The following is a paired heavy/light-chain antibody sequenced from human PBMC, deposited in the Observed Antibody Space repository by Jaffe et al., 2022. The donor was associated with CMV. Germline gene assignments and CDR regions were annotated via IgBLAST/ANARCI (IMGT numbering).Heavy chain of an antibody. J-gene: IGHJ4*02. CDR2: VYNSGST. CDR1: GGSVNSGFYY. D-gene: IGHD3-22*01. Sequence: QVQLQESGPGLVKPSETLSLTCTVSGGSVNSGFYYWSWIRQSPGKGLEWIGHVYNSGSTNYNPTLKSRVTISVDASKNQFSLKLSSVTAADTAVYYCARGEDYDSDGYYRGGTFNDYWGQGTLVTVSS. CDR3: ARGEDYDSDGYYRGGTFNDY. V-gene: IGHV4-61*01.
Light chain of an antibody. CDR3: QAWDSNTVV. CDR1: KLGDQY. CDR2: QDT. V-gene: IGLV3-1*01. J-gene: IGLJ2*01. Sequence: SYELTQPPSVSVSPGQTASITCSGDKLGDQYVSWYQQQPGQSPALVIYQDTRRPSGIPARFSASNSGNTATLTISGTQALDEADYYCQAWDSNTVVFGGGTKLTVL.